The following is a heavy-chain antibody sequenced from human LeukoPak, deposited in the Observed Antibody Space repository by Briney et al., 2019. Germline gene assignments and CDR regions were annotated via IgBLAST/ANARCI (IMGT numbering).Heavy chain of an antibody. D-gene: IGHD2-2*02. V-gene: IGHV3-21*01. CDR1: GFTFSSYS. CDR3: ARDRELRYCSSTSCYNYFGMDV. CDR2: ITSSSYI. Sequence: TAGGSLRLSCAASGFTFSSYSMNWVRQAPGKGLEWVASITSSSYIYYADSVKGRFTISRDNAKNSLYLQVNSLRAEDTALYYCARDRELRYCSSTSCYNYFGMDVWGQGTTVTVSS. J-gene: IGHJ6*02.